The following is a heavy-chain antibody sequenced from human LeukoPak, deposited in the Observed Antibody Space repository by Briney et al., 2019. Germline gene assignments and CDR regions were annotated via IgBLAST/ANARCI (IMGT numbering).Heavy chain of an antibody. CDR3: AKGQVRRELGS. J-gene: IGHJ4*02. V-gene: IGHV3-48*03. Sequence: PGGSLRLSCAASGFTFSSYEMKWVRQAPGKGLEWVSYISSSGSTIYYADSVKGRFTISRDNSKSTLYLQMNSLRAEDTAVYYCAKGQVRRELGSWGQGTLVTVSS. D-gene: IGHD1-26*01. CDR2: ISSSGSTI. CDR1: GFTFSSYE.